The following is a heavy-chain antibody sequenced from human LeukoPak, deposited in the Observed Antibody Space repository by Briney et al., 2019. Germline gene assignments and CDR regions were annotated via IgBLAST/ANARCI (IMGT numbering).Heavy chain of an antibody. V-gene: IGHV1-8*02. J-gene: IGHJ6*03. CDR2: MNPNSGNT. D-gene: IGHD6-13*01. CDR3: ARGGYSSSWYHRGYMDV. CDR1: GYTFTGYY. Sequence: ASVKVSCKASGYTFTGYYMHWVRQAPGQGLEWMGWMNPNSGNTGYAQKFQGRVTMTRNTSISTAYMELSSLRSEDTAVYYCARGGYSSSWYHRGYMDVWGKGTTVTISS.